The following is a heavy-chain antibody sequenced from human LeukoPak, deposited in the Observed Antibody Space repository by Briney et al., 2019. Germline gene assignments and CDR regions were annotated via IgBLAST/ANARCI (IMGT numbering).Heavy chain of an antibody. Sequence: GGSLRLSCVASGFIFSEYAMNWVRQAPGKGLEWVSVVGGDDTNYYIDSAKGRFTISRDNSKNTPSLQMNNLRPEDTAVYYCAKDSWSRNGIYDAFDIWGQGTMVTVSS. D-gene: IGHD2-8*01. CDR1: GFIFSEYA. CDR3: AKDSWSRNGIYDAFDI. J-gene: IGHJ3*02. V-gene: IGHV3-23*01. CDR2: VGGDDTN.